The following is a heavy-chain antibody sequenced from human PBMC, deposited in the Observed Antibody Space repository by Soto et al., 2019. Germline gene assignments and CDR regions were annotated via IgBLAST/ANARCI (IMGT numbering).Heavy chain of an antibody. CDR1: GGSISSHS. V-gene: IGHV4-59*11. J-gene: IGHJ6*02. CDR2: IYYSGST. D-gene: IGHD6-19*01. Sequence: QVQLQESGPGLVKPSETLSLTCTVSGGSISSHSWTWIRQPPGKGLEWIGYIYYSGSTNYNPSLKSRVTISVDTSKNHFSLRLSSVTAADTAVYYCARAVMQYSSDWHYYFNGLDVWGQGTMVTVSS. CDR3: ARAVMQYSSDWHYYFNGLDV.